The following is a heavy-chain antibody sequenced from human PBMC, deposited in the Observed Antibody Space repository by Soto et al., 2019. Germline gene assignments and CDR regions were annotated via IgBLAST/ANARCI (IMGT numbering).Heavy chain of an antibody. J-gene: IGHJ4*02. D-gene: IGHD2-8*02. CDR3: ARYKITGLFDY. CDR1: GGSFSGYY. CDR2: INHSGST. Sequence: QVQLQQWGAGLLKPSETLSLTCAVYGGSFSGYYWTWIRQPPGTGLEWIGEINHSGSTNYNPSLKSRVTISVDTSKNPFSQKLTSVTAADTAVYYCARYKITGLFDYWGQGTLVTVSS. V-gene: IGHV4-34*01.